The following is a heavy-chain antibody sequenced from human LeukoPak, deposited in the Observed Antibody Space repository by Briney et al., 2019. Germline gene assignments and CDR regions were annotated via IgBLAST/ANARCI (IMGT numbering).Heavy chain of an antibody. J-gene: IGHJ4*02. CDR2: ISAYNGNT. CDR3: TRDLQRRSSGWLTAAAGDY. Sequence: GASVKVSCKASGYTFTSYGISWVRQAPGQGLEWMGWISAYNGNTYYAQKFQGRVTMTTDTSTSTAYMELRSLRSDDTAVYYCTRDLQRRSSGWLTAAAGDYWGQGTLVTVSS. V-gene: IGHV1-18*01. D-gene: IGHD6-19*01. CDR1: GYTFTSYG.